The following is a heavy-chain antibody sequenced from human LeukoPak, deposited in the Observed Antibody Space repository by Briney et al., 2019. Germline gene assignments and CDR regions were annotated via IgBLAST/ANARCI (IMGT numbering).Heavy chain of an antibody. CDR2: SYSGNTT. V-gene: IGHV3-66*01. D-gene: IGHD6-19*01. Sequence: PGGSLRLSCASSVFTVSSNYMSWVRQAPGKGLEWVAISYSGNTTYCADSVWGRFTISRDKSQNRLHLQMNSLRAEDTAVYYCATYSSGRRGYYFVSWGEGTLVTVSS. CDR1: VFTVSSNY. J-gene: IGHJ4*02. CDR3: ATYSSGRRGYYFVS.